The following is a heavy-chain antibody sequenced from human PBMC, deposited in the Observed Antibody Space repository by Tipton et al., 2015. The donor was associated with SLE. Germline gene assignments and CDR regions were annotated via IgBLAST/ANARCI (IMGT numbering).Heavy chain of an antibody. J-gene: IGHJ3*02. CDR3: ARGSAAAVGGAFDI. CDR1: GGSISSSSYY. D-gene: IGHD6-13*01. CDR2: IYYSGST. V-gene: IGHV4-39*07. Sequence: TLSLTCTVSGGSISSSSYYWGWIRQPPGKGLEWIGSIYYSGSTYYNPSLKSRVTISVDTSKNQFSLKLDSVTAADTAVYYCARGSAAAVGGAFDIWGQGTMVTVSS.